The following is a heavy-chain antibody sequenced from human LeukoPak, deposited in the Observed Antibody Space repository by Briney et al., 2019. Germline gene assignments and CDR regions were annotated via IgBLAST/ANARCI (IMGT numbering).Heavy chain of an antibody. J-gene: IGHJ6*02. D-gene: IGHD2-2*01. V-gene: IGHV1-18*01. CDR3: AREGYCSSTSCYAGNYYYYYGMDV. Sequence: GASVKVSCKASGYTFTSYGISWVRQAPGQGLEWMGWISAYNGNTNYAQKLQGRVTMTTDTSTSTAYMELRSLRSDDTAVYYCAREGYCSSTSCYAGNYYYYYGMDVWGQGTTVTDSS. CDR2: ISAYNGNT. CDR1: GYTFTSYG.